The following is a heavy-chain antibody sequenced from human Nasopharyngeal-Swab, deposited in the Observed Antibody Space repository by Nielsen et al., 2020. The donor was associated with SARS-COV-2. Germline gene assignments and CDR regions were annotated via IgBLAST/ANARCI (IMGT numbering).Heavy chain of an antibody. V-gene: IGHV3-11*05. D-gene: IGHD1-1*01. CDR1: GFTFSDYY. CDR2: ISSSSSYT. J-gene: IGHJ3*02. Sequence: GESLKISCAASGFTFSDYYMSWIRQAPGKGPEWVSYISSSSSYTNYADSVKGRFTISRDNAKNSLYLQMNSLRAEDTAVYYCARASSSNDGAFDIWGQGTMVTVSS. CDR3: ARASSSNDGAFDI.